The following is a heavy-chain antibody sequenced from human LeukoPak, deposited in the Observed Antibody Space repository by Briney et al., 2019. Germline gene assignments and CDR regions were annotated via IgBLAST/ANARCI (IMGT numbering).Heavy chain of an antibody. CDR3: ARGRISGV. V-gene: IGHV3-7*04. D-gene: IGHD3-10*01. CDR1: GFTFSGYW. CDR2: IKQDGSER. Sequence: PGGSLRLSCAASGFTFSGYWMSWVRQAPGKGLEWVANIKQDGSERYYVDSVKGRFTISRDNAKNTLYLQMNSLRAEDTAVYYCARGRISGVWGQGTLVTVSS. J-gene: IGHJ4*02.